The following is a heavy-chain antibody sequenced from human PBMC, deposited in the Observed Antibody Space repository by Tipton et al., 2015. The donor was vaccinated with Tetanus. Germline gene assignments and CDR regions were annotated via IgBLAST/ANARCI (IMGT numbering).Heavy chain of an antibody. CDR2: ISSSSSYI. CDR1: GFTFSSYS. Sequence: SLRLSCAASGFTFSSYSMNWVRQAPGKGLEWVSSISSSSSYIYYADSVKGRFTISRDNAKNSLYLQMNSLRAEDTAVYYCARDFERGTQGGYWGQGTLVTVSS. CDR3: ARDFERGTQGGY. J-gene: IGHJ4*02. V-gene: IGHV3-21*01. D-gene: IGHD1-14*01.